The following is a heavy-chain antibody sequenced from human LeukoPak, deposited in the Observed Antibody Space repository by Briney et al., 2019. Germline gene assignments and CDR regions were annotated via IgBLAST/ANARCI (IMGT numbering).Heavy chain of an antibody. CDR1: GFTFSDYD. CDR3: ARESDYYDSSAGYFDL. CDR2: IGTAGDT. Sequence: PGGSLRLSCAASGFTFSDYDMHWVRQVTGKGLERVSGIGTAGDTYYPGSVKGRFTISRENAKKSLYLQMNSLRAGDTAVYCCARESDYYDSSAGYFDLWGRGTLVTVSS. V-gene: IGHV3-13*04. D-gene: IGHD3-22*01. J-gene: IGHJ2*01.